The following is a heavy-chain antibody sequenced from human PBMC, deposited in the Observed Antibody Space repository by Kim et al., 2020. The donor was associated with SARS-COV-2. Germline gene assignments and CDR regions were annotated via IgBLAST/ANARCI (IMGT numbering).Heavy chain of an antibody. CDR2: ISSSSSYI. Sequence: GGSLRLSCAASGFTFSSYSMNWVRQAPGKGLEWVSSISSSSSYIYYADSVKGRFTISRDNAKNSLYLQMNSLRAEDTAVYYCARVNYDILTGYYNPQDGDYWGQGTLVTVSS. J-gene: IGHJ4*02. D-gene: IGHD3-9*01. CDR3: ARVNYDILTGYYNPQDGDY. V-gene: IGHV3-21*01. CDR1: GFTFSSYS.